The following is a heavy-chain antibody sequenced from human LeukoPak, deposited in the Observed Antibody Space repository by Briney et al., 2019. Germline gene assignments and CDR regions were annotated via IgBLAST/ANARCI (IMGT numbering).Heavy chain of an antibody. D-gene: IGHD6-19*01. CDR1: GFTFSSYG. CDR3: ARDVSTGWLYPDY. Sequence: PGGSLRLSCAVSGFTFSSYGMHWVRQAPGKGLEWVTVTWSDGIKKYYADSVKGRFTISKDNSKNTLYLQMNSLRVEDTAMYYCARDVSTGWLYPDYWGQGTLVTVSS. CDR2: TWSDGIKK. V-gene: IGHV3-33*01. J-gene: IGHJ4*02.